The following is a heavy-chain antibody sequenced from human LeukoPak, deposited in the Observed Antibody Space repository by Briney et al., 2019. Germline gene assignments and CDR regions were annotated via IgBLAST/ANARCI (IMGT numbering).Heavy chain of an antibody. CDR1: GFTFDDYA. CDR2: ISWNSGSI. Sequence: PGGSLRLSCAASGFTFDDYAMHWVRQAPGKGLEWVSGISWNSGSIGYADSVKGRFTISRDNAKNSLYLQMNSLRAEDTALYYCARGQDLWWPSVPETLGYFQHWGQGTLVTVSS. CDR3: ARGQDLWWPSVPETLGYFQH. V-gene: IGHV3-9*01. D-gene: IGHD2-21*01. J-gene: IGHJ1*01.